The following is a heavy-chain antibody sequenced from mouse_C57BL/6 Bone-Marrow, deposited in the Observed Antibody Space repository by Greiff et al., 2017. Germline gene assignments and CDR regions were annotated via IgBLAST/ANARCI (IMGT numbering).Heavy chain of an antibody. CDR1: GFSLTSYG. CDR2: IWSGGST. V-gene: IGHV2-2*01. D-gene: IGHD1-1*01. J-gene: IGHJ2*01. Sequence: VQLVESGPGLVQPSQSLSITCTFSGFSLTSYGVHWVRQSPGKGLEWLGVIWSGGSTDYNAAFISRLSISKDNSKSQVFVKMNRLQADDTAIYYCARNSFYYYGSKYYFDYWGQGTTLTVSS. CDR3: ARNSFYYYGSKYYFDY.